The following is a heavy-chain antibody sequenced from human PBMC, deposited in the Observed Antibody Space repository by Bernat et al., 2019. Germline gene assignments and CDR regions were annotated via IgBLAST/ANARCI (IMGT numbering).Heavy chain of an antibody. V-gene: IGHV3-15*07. CDR3: VIWPRSYYYYGMDV. CDR1: GFTFSNAW. J-gene: IGHJ6*02. CDR2: IKSKTDGGKT. Sequence: EVQLVESGGGLVKPGGSLRLSCAASGFTFSNAWMNWVRQAPGKGLEWVGRIKSKTDGGKTDYAAPVKGRFTISRDDSKNTLYLQMNSLKTEDTAVYYCVIWPRSYYYYGMDVWGQGTTVTVSS. D-gene: IGHD2/OR15-2a*01.